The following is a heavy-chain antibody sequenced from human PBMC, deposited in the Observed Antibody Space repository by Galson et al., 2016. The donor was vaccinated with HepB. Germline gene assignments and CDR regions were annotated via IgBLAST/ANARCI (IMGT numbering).Heavy chain of an antibody. J-gene: IGHJ3*02. CDR3: ATVGGSSYGLRTDPFDI. D-gene: IGHD5-18*01. CDR2: IYLDTNS. CDR1: GVTVGNDY. Sequence: SLRLSCATSGVTVGNDYMTWVRQAPGKGLEWVSLIYLDTNSYYADSVKGRFNTSRDTSKNTLFLQMNNLRVEDTALYFFATVGGSSYGLRTDPFDIWGQGTKVTVSS. V-gene: IGHV3-53*01.